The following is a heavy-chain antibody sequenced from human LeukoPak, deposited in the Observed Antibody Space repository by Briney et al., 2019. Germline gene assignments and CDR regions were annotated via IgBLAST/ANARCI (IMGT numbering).Heavy chain of an antibody. CDR3: AIWAGYCSSTSCYRGGFDP. V-gene: IGHV1-24*01. J-gene: IGHJ5*02. Sequence: ASVKVSCKVSGYTLTELSMHWVRQAPGKGLEWMGGFDPEDGETIYAQKSQGRVTMTEDTSTDTAYMELSSLRSEDTAVYYCAIWAGYCSSTSCYRGGFDPWGQGTLVTVSS. CDR2: FDPEDGET. CDR1: GYTLTELS. D-gene: IGHD2-2*02.